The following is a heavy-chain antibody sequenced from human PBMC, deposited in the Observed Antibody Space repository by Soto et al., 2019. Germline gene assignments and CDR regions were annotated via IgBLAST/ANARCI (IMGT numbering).Heavy chain of an antibody. J-gene: IGHJ4*02. CDR3: ARIPYGDFWSGYYFDY. Sequence: SGPTLVNPTQTLTLTCTFSGFSLSTSGMCVSWIRQPPGKALEWLALIDWDDDKYYSTTLKTRLTISKDTSKNQVVLTMTNMDPVDTATYYRARIPYGDFWSGYYFDYWGQGTLGTVSS. D-gene: IGHD3-3*01. CDR2: IDWDDDK. V-gene: IGHV2-70*01. CDR1: GFSLSTSGMC.